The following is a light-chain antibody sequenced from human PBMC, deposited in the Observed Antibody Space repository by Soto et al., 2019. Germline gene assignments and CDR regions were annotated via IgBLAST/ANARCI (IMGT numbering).Light chain of an antibody. Sequence: VLTQSSATLSLSPGERATLSCRASQSLTNSFIAWYQQRPGQAPRLLIYDTSSRASGIPDRFSGSGSGTDFTLTISRLETEDFAVFYCQQYGTSEIIFGQGTRLE. CDR3: QQYGTSEII. J-gene: IGKJ5*01. CDR2: DTS. CDR1: QSLTNSF. V-gene: IGKV3-20*01.